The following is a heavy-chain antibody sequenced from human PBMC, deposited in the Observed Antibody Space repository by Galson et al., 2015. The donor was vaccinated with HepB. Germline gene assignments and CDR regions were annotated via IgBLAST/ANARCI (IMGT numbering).Heavy chain of an antibody. CDR1: GFTFSSYA. CDR2: ISYDGSNK. D-gene: IGHD1-26*01. J-gene: IGHJ4*02. Sequence: SLRLSCAASGFTFSSYAMHWVRQAPGKGLEWVAVISYDGSNKYYADSVKGRFTISRDNSKNTLYLQMNSLRAEDTAVYYCARGNRDGVGGSYLDYWGQGTLVTVSS. V-gene: IGHV3-30*04. CDR3: ARGNRDGVGGSYLDY.